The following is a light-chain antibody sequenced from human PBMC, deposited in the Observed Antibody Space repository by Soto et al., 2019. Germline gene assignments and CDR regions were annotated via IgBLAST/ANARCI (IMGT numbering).Light chain of an antibody. CDR2: GAS. V-gene: IGKV3-20*01. Sequence: IVLTQSPGILSLSPGERATLSCRASQSVSSSYLAWYLQKPGQAPRLLIYGASSRATGIPDRFSGSGSGTDFTLTISRLEPEDFAVYYCQQYGSSITFGQGTRME. CDR3: QQYGSSIT. J-gene: IGKJ5*01. CDR1: QSVSSSY.